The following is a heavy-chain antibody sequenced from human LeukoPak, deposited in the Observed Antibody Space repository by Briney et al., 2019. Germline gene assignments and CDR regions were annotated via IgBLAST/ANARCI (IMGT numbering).Heavy chain of an antibody. D-gene: IGHD1-26*01. CDR3: ARDIVGAEWRGYFDY. CDR1: GGTFSSYA. Sequence: SVKVSCKASGGTFSSYAISWVRQAPGQGLEWMGRIIPIFGTANYAQKFQGRVTITTDESTSTAYRELSSLRSEDTAVYYCARDIVGAEWRGYFDYWGQGTLVTVSS. V-gene: IGHV1-69*05. J-gene: IGHJ4*02. CDR2: IIPIFGTA.